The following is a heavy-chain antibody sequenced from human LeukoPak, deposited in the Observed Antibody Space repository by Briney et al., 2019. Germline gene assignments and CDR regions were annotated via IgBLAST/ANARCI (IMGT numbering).Heavy chain of an antibody. Sequence: PSETLSLTCTVSGDSIRSGGYYWSWIRQHPGKGLEWIGFIYYSGSTYYNPSLKSRLTILLDTSKNQFSLELRSVTAADTAVYYCASARSGFIDYYYYYMDVWGKGTTVTVSS. CDR3: ASARSGFIDYYYYYMDV. CDR1: GDSIRSGGYY. V-gene: IGHV4-31*03. D-gene: IGHD3-16*02. CDR2: IYYSGST. J-gene: IGHJ6*03.